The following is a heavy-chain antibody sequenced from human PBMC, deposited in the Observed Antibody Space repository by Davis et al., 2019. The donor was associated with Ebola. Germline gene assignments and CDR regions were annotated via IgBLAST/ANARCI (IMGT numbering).Heavy chain of an antibody. V-gene: IGHV1-8*01. Sequence: ASVKVSCKASGYTFTSYDINWVRQATGQGLEWMGWMNPNSGNTGYAQKFQGRVTMTRNPSISTAYMELSSLRSEDTAVYYCARDKHVYYDFWSGYGIHDAFDIWGQGTMVTVSS. J-gene: IGHJ3*02. CDR3: ARDKHVYYDFWSGYGIHDAFDI. CDR2: MNPNSGNT. D-gene: IGHD3-3*01. CDR1: GYTFTSYD.